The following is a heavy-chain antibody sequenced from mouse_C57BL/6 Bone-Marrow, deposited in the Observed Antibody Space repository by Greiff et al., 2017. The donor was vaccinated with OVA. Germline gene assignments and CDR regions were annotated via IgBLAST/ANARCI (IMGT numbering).Heavy chain of an antibody. V-gene: IGHV5-17*01. J-gene: IGHJ2*01. Sequence: EVQVVESGGGLVKPGGSLKLSCAASGFTFSDYGMHWVRQAPEKGLEWVAYISSGSSTIYYADTVKGRFTISRDNTKNTLFLQMTSLRSEDTAMYYCAKPHWPPFDYWGQGTTLTVSS. CDR1: GFTFSDYG. CDR3: AKPHWPPFDY. CDR2: ISSGSSTI. D-gene: IGHD4-1*01.